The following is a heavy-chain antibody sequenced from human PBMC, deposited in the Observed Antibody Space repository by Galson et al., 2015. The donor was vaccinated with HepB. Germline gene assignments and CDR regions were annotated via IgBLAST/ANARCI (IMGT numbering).Heavy chain of an antibody. J-gene: IGHJ3*02. D-gene: IGHD4-17*01. Sequence: SLRLSCAASGFTFSSYAMHWVRQAPGKGLEWVAVISYDGSNKYYADSVKGRFTISRDNSKNTLYLQMNSLRAEDTAVYYCARVLRSSGGGAFDIWGQGTMVTVSS. CDR1: GFTFSSYA. CDR2: ISYDGSNK. V-gene: IGHV3-30-3*01. CDR3: ARVLRSSGGGAFDI.